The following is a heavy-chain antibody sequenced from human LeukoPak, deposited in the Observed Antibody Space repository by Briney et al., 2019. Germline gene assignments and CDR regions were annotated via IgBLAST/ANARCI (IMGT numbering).Heavy chain of an antibody. D-gene: IGHD1-26*01. J-gene: IGHJ4*02. CDR3: ARGGSYLDY. V-gene: IGHV3-30-3*01. Sequence: PGRSLRLSCAASGFTFSSYAMHWVRQAPGKGLEWVAVISYDGSNKYYADSAKGRFTISRDNSKNTLYLQMNSLRAEDTAVYYCARGGSYLDYWGQGTLVTVSS. CDR1: GFTFSSYA. CDR2: ISYDGSNK.